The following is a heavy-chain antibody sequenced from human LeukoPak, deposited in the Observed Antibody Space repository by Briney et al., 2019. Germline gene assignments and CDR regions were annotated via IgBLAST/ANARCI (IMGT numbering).Heavy chain of an antibody. CDR3: AKAVGITMIVVVPYYFDY. Sequence: GASVKVSCKASGYTFTSYDINWVRQATGQGLEWMGWMNPNSGNTGYAQKFQGRVTMTRNTSISTAYMELSSLRSEDTAVYYCAKAVGITMIVVVPYYFDYWGQGTLVTVSS. CDR2: MNPNSGNT. D-gene: IGHD3-22*01. V-gene: IGHV1-8*01. CDR1: GYTFTSYD. J-gene: IGHJ4*02.